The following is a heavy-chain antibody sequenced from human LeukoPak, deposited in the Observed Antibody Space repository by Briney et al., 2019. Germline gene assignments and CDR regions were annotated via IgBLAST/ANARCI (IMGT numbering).Heavy chain of an antibody. CDR2: INAGNGNT. CDR1: GYTFTSYA. CDR3: AREGYCSSTSCYYFDY. Sequence: ASVKVSCKASGYTFTSYAMHWVRQAPGQRLEWMGWINAGNGNTKYSQKFQGRVSITRDTSASTAYMELSSLRSEDTAVYYCAREGYCSSTSCYYFDYWGQGTLVTVSS. D-gene: IGHD2-2*01. V-gene: IGHV1-3*01. J-gene: IGHJ4*02.